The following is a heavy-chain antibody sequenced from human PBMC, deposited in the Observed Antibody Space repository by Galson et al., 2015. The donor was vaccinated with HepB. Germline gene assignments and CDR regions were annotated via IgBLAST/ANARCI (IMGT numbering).Heavy chain of an antibody. CDR3: ARRSWGSYRYYYYYGMDV. CDR2: INHSGST. J-gene: IGHJ6*02. Sequence: SETLSLTCAVYGGSFSGYYWSWICQPPGKGLEWIGEINHSGSTNYNPSLKSRVTISVDTSKNQFSLKLSSVTAADTAVYYCARRSWGSYRYYYYYGMDVWGQGTTVTVSS. D-gene: IGHD3-16*02. V-gene: IGHV4-34*01. CDR1: GGSFSGYY.